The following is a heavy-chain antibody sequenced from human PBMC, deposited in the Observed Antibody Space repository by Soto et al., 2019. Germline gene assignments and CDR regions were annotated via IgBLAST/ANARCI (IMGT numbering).Heavy chain of an antibody. D-gene: IGHD2-21*02. CDR3: ARAYLVVVTARVTWFDP. CDR1: GYTFTSYY. Sequence: ASVKVSCKASGYTFTSYYMHWVRQAPGQGLEWMGIINPSGGSTSYAQKFQGRVTMTRDTSTSTVYMELSSLRSEDTAVYYCARAYLVVVTARVTWFDPWGQGTLVTVSS. CDR2: INPSGGST. J-gene: IGHJ5*02. V-gene: IGHV1-46*01.